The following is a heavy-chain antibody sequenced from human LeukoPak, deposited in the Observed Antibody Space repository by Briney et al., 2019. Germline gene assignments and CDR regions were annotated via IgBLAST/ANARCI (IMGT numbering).Heavy chain of an antibody. V-gene: IGHV1-46*01. J-gene: IGHJ3*02. D-gene: IGHD6-19*01. CDR3: TREVYTAVGASDI. CDR1: GYTFTNYY. CDR2: IHPSGDNT. Sequence: ASVRVSCKASGYTFTNYYLHWVRQAPGQSVEGSGRIHPSGDNTRYSQKFQGRVTMTRDTSTSTVYMALSSLTYEDTAVYFCTREVYTAVGASDIWGQGTMVTVSS.